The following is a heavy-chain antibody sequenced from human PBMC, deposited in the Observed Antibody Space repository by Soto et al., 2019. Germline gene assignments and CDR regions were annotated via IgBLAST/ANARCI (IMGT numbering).Heavy chain of an antibody. J-gene: IGHJ2*01. D-gene: IGHD3-10*02. CDR3: SQAEDGIRGVRSVSAFLLNRSSDL. V-gene: IGHV4-30-4*06. Sequence: HPGKGLEWMGYIYYSGSTYYTPSLKSRVTISVDTSKNQFSLNLSSVTAADTAVYFFSQAEDGIRGVRSVSAFLLNRSSDL. CDR2: IYYSGST.